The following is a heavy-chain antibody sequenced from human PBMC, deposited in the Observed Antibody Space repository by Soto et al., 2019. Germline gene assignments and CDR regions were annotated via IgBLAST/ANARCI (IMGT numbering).Heavy chain of an antibody. CDR1: GYSFTSYW. CDR2: IHPGDSDT. J-gene: IGHJ4*01. CDR3: TSRAGEGIDY. V-gene: IGHV5-51*01. Sequence: GESLKISCKGSGYSFTSYWIGWVRQKPGKGLEWMGIIHPGDSDTRYSPSFQGHVTISADKSISTAYLQWSSLRASDSAMYYCTSRAGEGIDYWGHGSLVTVSS.